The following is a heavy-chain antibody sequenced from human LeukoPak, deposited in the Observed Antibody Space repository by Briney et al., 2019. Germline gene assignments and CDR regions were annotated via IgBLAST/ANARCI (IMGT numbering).Heavy chain of an antibody. CDR3: AKEMGRRDGYNYANYYYYYMDV. J-gene: IGHJ6*03. D-gene: IGHD5-24*01. CDR2: ISGSGGST. V-gene: IGHV3-23*01. CDR1: GFTFSNYS. Sequence: GGSLRLSCAASGFTFSNYSMNWVRQAPGKGLEWVSVISGSGGSTYDADSVKGRFTIFRDNSKNTLDMQMHSLRAEDTAVYYCAKEMGRRDGYNYANYYYYYMDVWGKGTTVTVSS.